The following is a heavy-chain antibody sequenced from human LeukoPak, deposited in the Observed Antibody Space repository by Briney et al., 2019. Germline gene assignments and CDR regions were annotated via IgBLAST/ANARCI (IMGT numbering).Heavy chain of an antibody. J-gene: IGHJ3*02. CDR2: VNHSGST. CDR3: ASSCGGDCYSGGLSQPPSDGAFDI. D-gene: IGHD2-21*02. Sequence: SETLSLTCAVYGETFSGYYWTWIRQPPGKGLEWIGEVNHSGSTNYNPSLKSRVTISVDTSKRQFSLKLSSVNAADTTVYYCASSCGGDCYSGGLSQPPSDGAFDIWGQGTMVTVSS. V-gene: IGHV4-34*01. CDR1: GETFSGYY.